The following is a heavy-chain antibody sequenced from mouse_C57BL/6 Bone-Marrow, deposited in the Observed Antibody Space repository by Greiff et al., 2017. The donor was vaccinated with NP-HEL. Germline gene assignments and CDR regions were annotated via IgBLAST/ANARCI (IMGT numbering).Heavy chain of an antibody. CDR1: GFTFSSYT. J-gene: IGHJ2*01. CDR2: ISGGGGNT. Sequence: DVHLVESGGGLVKPGGSLKLSCAASGFTFSSYTMSWVRQTPEKRLEWVATISGGGGNTYYPDSVKGRFTITRDNAKNTLYLQMSSLRSEDTALYYCARRGTTVGYYFAYWGQGTTLTVSS. V-gene: IGHV5-9*01. D-gene: IGHD1-1*01. CDR3: ARRGTTVGYYFAY.